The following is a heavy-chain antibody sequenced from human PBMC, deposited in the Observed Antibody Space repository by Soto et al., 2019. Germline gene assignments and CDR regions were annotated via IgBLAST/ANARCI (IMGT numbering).Heavy chain of an antibody. Sequence: SETLSLTCTVSGVSISNSSYYWGWIRRPPGKGLEWIGTIYYSGITYYNPSLKSRVTISVDTSKNQFSLKLTSVTAADTAVYYCARHGSNWGQGTLVTVPQ. J-gene: IGHJ4*02. CDR3: ARHGSN. V-gene: IGHV4-39*01. CDR1: GVSISNSSYY. CDR2: IYYSGIT.